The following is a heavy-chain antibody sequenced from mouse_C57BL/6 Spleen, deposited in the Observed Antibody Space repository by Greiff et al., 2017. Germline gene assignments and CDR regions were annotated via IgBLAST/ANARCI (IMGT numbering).Heavy chain of an antibody. Sequence: VQLQQSGPELVKPGASVKISCKASGYTFTDYYMNWVKQSHGKSLEWIGDINPNNGGTSYNQKFKGKATLTVDKSSSTAYMELRSLTSEDSAVYYCARYLSDGYSLAMDYWGQGTSVTVSS. D-gene: IGHD2-3*01. CDR3: ARYLSDGYSLAMDY. CDR1: GYTFTDYY. V-gene: IGHV1-26*01. CDR2: INPNNGGT. J-gene: IGHJ4*01.